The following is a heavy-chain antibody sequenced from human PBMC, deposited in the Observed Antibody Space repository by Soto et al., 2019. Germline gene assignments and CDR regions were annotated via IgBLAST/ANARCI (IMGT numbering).Heavy chain of an antibody. CDR2: IYWNDDK. Sequence: QITLKESGPTLVKPTQTLTLTCTFSGFSLSTSGVGVGWIRQPPGKALEWLALIYWNDDKRYSPSLKSRLTITKDTSKNQVVLTMTNMDPVDTATYYCAHSVPPIAVAVNPIWFDPWGQGTLVTVSS. V-gene: IGHV2-5*01. CDR1: GFSLSTSGVG. CDR3: AHSVPPIAVAVNPIWFDP. D-gene: IGHD6-19*01. J-gene: IGHJ5*02.